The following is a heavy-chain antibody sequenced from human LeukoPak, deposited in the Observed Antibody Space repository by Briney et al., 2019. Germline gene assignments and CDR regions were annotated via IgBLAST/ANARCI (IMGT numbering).Heavy chain of an antibody. CDR3: ARHPGVICYDSSGRCYYFDY. CDR2: IYYSGST. V-gene: IGHV4-39*01. J-gene: IGHJ4*02. D-gene: IGHD3-22*01. CDR1: GGSISSSSYY. Sequence: PSETLSLTCTVSGGSISSSSYYWGWIRQPPGKGLEWIGRIYYSGSTYYNPSLKSRVTISVDTSKNQFSLKLSSVTAADTAVYYCARHPGVICYDSSGRCYYFDYWGQGTLVTVSS.